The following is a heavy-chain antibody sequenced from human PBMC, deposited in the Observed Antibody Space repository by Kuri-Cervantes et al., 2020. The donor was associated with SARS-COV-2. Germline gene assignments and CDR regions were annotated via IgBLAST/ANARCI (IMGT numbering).Heavy chain of an antibody. CDR3: ARDSAWANGDNSYYFDY. CDR1: GASNSSGTYY. CDR2: ISTSGST. J-gene: IGHJ4*02. Sequence: SETLSLTCTVSGASNSSGTYYWSWVRQPAGKGLEWIGHISTSGSTNYNPSLKSRVTISVDTSKKHFSLKLTSVTAADTAVYYCARDSAWANGDNSYYFDYWGQGTLVTVSS. D-gene: IGHD4-17*01. V-gene: IGHV4-61*09.